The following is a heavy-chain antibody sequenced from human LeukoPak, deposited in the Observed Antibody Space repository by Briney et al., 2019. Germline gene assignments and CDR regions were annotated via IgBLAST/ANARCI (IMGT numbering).Heavy chain of an antibody. CDR2: INHSGST. D-gene: IGHD6-19*01. V-gene: IGHV4-34*01. Sequence: PSETLSLTCAVYGGSFSGYYWSWIRQPPGKGREWIGEINHSGSTNYNPSLKSRVTISVDTSKNQFSLKLSSVTAADTAVYYCARAGYGSGWYPFDYWGQGTLVTVSS. CDR1: GGSFSGYY. J-gene: IGHJ4*02. CDR3: ARAGYGSGWYPFDY.